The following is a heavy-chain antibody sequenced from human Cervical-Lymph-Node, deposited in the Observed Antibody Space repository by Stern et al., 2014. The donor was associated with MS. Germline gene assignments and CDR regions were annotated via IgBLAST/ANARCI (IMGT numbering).Heavy chain of an antibody. D-gene: IGHD3-16*01. V-gene: IGHV4-59*01. CDR3: ARHSTLTSYTAFDY. J-gene: IGHJ4*02. Sequence: QVQLQESGPGLVKPSETLSLTCNVSGGSISSSYWTWMRQPPGKGLEYIGYIHYSGSTNYHPSLRSRVSISVDTSKNQFSLRLTSVTAADTAVYYCARHSTLTSYTAFDYWGQGALVTVSS. CDR1: GGSISSSY. CDR2: IHYSGST.